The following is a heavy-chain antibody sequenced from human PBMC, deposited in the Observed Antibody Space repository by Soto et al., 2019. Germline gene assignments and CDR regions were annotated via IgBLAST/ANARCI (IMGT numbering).Heavy chain of an antibody. D-gene: IGHD1-26*01. Sequence: GSLRLSCAASVFTFSSYAMRWVRQAPGKGLEWVAVISYDGSNKYYADSVKGRFTISRDNSKNTLYLQMNSLRVEDTAVYYCARARGKWELREYYYGMDVWGQGTTVTVSS. J-gene: IGHJ6*02. CDR3: ARARGKWELREYYYGMDV. CDR1: VFTFSSYA. V-gene: IGHV3-30-3*01. CDR2: ISYDGSNK.